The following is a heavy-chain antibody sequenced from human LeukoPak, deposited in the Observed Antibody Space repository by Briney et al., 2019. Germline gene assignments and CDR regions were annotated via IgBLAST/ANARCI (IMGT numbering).Heavy chain of an antibody. CDR1: GYTFTSYG. V-gene: IGHV1-18*01. D-gene: IGHD4-11*01. CDR3: AREVTTMDDYYYYYMDV. Sequence: ASVKVSCKASGYTFTSYGISWVRQAPGQGLEWMGWISAYNGNTNYAQKLQGRVTMTTDTSTSTAYMELRSLRSDDTAVYYCAREVTTMDDYYYYYMDVWGKGTTVTVSS. J-gene: IGHJ6*03. CDR2: ISAYNGNT.